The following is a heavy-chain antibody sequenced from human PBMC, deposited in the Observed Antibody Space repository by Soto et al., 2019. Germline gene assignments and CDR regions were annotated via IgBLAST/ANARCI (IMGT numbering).Heavy chain of an antibody. CDR1: GFTFGIYA. D-gene: IGHD6-13*01. CDR3: ARVAPEYSSTPRRFDF. V-gene: IGHV3-23*01. J-gene: IGHJ4*02. Sequence: VGSLRLSCAASGFTFGIYAMSWVRQAPGKGLEWVSSISGSGGSIYYAHSVKGRFTISRDKTKNTLDLQMNSLRAEDTAVYHCARVAPEYSSTPRRFDFWGQGTLVTVSS. CDR2: ISGSGGSI.